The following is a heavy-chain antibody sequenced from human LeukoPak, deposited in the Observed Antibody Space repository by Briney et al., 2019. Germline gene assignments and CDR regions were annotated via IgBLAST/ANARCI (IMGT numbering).Heavy chain of an antibody. J-gene: IGHJ4*02. V-gene: IGHV3-23*01. Sequence: PGGSLRLSCAASGFTFSSYAITWVRQAPGKGLEWVSAISGSGGNTYYVDSVKGRFTTSRDNSKNTLYLQMNSLRAEGTAVYYCAKEKTTVVTPGLDYWGRGTLVTVSS. CDR3: AKEKTTVVTPGLDY. CDR1: GFTFSSYA. D-gene: IGHD4-23*01. CDR2: ISGSGGNT.